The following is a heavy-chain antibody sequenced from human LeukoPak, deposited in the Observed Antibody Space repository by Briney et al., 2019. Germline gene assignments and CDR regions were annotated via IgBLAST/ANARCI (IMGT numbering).Heavy chain of an antibody. J-gene: IGHJ4*02. CDR3: ARGLGLDY. CDR2: INPSSGGT. V-gene: IGHV1-2*02. D-gene: IGHD4-11*01. CDR1: VYSLNAYY. Sequence: ASVKVSCKASVYSLNAYYIHWVPQAPGHRLEWMGWINPSSGGTKYAQKFQGRVTMARDTSISTTYMELTRLTSDDTAVYYCARGLGLDYWGQGTLVTVSS.